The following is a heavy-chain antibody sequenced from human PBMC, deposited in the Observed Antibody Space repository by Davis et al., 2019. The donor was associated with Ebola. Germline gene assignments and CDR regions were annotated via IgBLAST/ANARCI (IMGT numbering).Heavy chain of an antibody. CDR1: GFTFSSYW. J-gene: IGHJ6*02. D-gene: IGHD1-26*01. V-gene: IGHV3-30-3*01. CDR2: ISYDGSNK. Sequence: GESLKISCAASGFTFSSYWMHWVRQAPGKGLEWVAVISYDGSNKYYADSVKGRFTISRDNSKNTLYLQMNSLRAEDTAVYYCARDFWVGAMFGDGMDVWGQGTTVTVSS. CDR3: ARDFWVGAMFGDGMDV.